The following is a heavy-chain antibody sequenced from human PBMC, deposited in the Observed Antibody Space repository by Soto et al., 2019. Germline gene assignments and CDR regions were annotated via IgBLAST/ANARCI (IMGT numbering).Heavy chain of an antibody. D-gene: IGHD2-2*01. CDR1: GYTFSNYA. CDR2: ISAYSGDT. CDR3: VRDDRRHCYSTSCHYYFDY. Sequence: ASVKVSCKASGYTFSNYAMSWVRQAPGQGLEWMGWISAYSGDTNSAPKFHGRVIMTLDTSTSTAYMEVRSLRSDDTAVYYCVRDDRRHCYSTSCHYYFDYWGQGTQVTVS. V-gene: IGHV1-18*01. J-gene: IGHJ4*02.